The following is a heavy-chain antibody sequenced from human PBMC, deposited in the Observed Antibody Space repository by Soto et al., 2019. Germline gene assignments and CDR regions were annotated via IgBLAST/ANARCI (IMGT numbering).Heavy chain of an antibody. CDR1: GFTFSIYG. D-gene: IGHD3-3*01. CDR2: ISYDGSNK. Sequence: GGSLRLSCSASGFTFSIYGMHWFRQAPGKGLEWVAVISYDGSNKYYADSVKGRFTISRDNSKNTLYLQMNSLRAEDTAVYYCAKDYDFWSGPAHYWGQGTLVTVSS. V-gene: IGHV3-30*18. J-gene: IGHJ4*02. CDR3: AKDYDFWSGPAHY.